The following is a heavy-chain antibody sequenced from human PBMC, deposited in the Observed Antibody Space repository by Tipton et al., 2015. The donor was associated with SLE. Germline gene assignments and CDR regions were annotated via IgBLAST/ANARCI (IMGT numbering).Heavy chain of an antibody. V-gene: IGHV3-30*04. D-gene: IGHD6-19*01. J-gene: IGHJ6*02. CDR2: ISYDGSNK. CDR3: ASDNSTGWYLYYYGMDV. Sequence: SLRLSCAASGFTFSSYSMHWVRRAPGKGLEWVAVISYDGSNKYYADSVKGRFTISRDNSKNTLYLQMNTLRAEDTGVYYCASDNSTGWYLYYYGMDVWGQGTTVTVSS. CDR1: GFTFSSYS.